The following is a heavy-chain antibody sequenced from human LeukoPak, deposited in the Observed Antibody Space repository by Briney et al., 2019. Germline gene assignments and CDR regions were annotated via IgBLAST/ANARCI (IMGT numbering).Heavy chain of an antibody. V-gene: IGHV1-8*02. CDR1: GYTFTGYY. CDR2: MNPNSGNT. D-gene: IGHD3-3*01. CDR3: ARGFRKPYYDFWSGYYRYYYGMDV. Sequence: ASVKVSCKASGYTFTGYYMHWVRQAPGQGLEWMGWMNPNSGNTGYAQKFQGRVTMTRNTSISTAYMELSSLRSEDTAVYYCARGFRKPYYDFWSGYYRYYYGMDVWGQGTTVTVSS. J-gene: IGHJ6*02.